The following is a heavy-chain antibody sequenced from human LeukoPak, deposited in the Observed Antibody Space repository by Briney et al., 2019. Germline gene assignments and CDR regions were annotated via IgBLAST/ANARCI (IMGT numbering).Heavy chain of an antibody. CDR2: IIPIFGTA. CDR1: GGTFSSYA. D-gene: IGHD6-13*01. J-gene: IGHJ4*02. CDR3: ARVSSYSSSSPWDY. Sequence: GASVKVSCKASGGTFSSYAISWVRQAPGQGLEWMGDIIPIFGTANYAQKFQGRVTITADKSTSTAYMELSSLRSEDTAVYYCARVSSYSSSSPWDYWGQGTLVTVSS. V-gene: IGHV1-69*06.